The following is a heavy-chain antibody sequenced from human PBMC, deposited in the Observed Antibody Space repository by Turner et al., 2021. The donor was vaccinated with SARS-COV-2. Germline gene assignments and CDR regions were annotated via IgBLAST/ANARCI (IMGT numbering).Heavy chain of an antibody. Sequence: QVQLQQWGAGLLMPSETLSLTCAVYGVSFSGYYLSWIRQPPGKGLEWIGEINHSGSTNYNPSLKSRVTISVDTSKSQFYLKLSSETSADTAVYYCARGIKGVLMSGSYYYYGMDVWGQGTTGTVSS. CDR1: GVSFSGYY. D-gene: IGHD1-26*01. CDR2: INHSGST. J-gene: IGHJ6*02. CDR3: ARGIKGVLMSGSYYYYGMDV. V-gene: IGHV4-34*01.